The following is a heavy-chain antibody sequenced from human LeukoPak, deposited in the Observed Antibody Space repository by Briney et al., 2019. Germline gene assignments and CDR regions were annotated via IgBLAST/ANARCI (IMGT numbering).Heavy chain of an antibody. V-gene: IGHV1-2*02. D-gene: IGHD6-19*01. CDR1: VYTFTGYF. J-gene: IGHJ5*02. CDR2: IHSNSGGT. CDR3: AREGRQWLVRGDWFDP. Sequence: SSVQVSCKASVYTFTGYFRHGVRQAPGQGVEWVGWIHSNSGGTNYAQKFQGRVTMTRDTSISTAYMELSRLRSDDTAVYYCAREGRQWLVRGDWFDPWGQGTLVSVSS.